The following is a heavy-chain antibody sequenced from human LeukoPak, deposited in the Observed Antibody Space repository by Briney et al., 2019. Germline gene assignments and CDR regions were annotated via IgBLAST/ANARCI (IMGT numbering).Heavy chain of an antibody. V-gene: IGHV3-7*01. CDR1: GFTFSSYW. D-gene: IGHD3-22*01. J-gene: IGHJ4*02. CDR3: ARVDNYYDSSGYYSLDY. CDR2: IKQDGSEK. Sequence: GGSLRLSCAASGFTFSSYWMSWVRQAPGKGLEWVANIKQDGSEKYYVDSVKGRFTISRDNAKNSLYLQMNSLRAEDTDVYYCARVDNYYDSSGYYSLDYWGQGTLVTVSS.